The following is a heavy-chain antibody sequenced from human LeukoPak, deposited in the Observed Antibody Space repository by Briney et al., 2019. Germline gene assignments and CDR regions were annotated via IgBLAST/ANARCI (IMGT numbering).Heavy chain of an antibody. J-gene: IGHJ3*02. CDR3: ARHLCSDGNCYLNAFDI. V-gene: IGHV4-39*01. Sequence: SETLSLTCTVSGASISSSNYYWGWIRQPPGKGLEWIGSIYYSGSTFYYPSLKSRVSISVDTSKNQFSLKLSSVTAADTAVYYCARHLCSDGNCYLNAFDIWGQGTMVTVSS. CDR1: GASISSSNYY. D-gene: IGHD2-15*01. CDR2: IYYSGST.